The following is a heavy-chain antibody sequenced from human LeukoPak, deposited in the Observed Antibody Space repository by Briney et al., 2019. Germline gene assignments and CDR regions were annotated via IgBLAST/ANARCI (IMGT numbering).Heavy chain of an antibody. D-gene: IGHD3-22*01. CDR3: ARGGGGSYYDSSGYLDFDY. J-gene: IGHJ4*02. CDR1: GGSFSGYY. V-gene: IGHV4-34*01. Sequence: PSETLSLTCAVYGGSFSGYYWSWIRQPPGKGLEWIGYIYHSGSTYYNPSLKSRVTISVDGSKNQFSLKLSSVTAADTAVYYCARGGGGSYYDSSGYLDFDYWGQGTLVTVSS. CDR2: IYHSGST.